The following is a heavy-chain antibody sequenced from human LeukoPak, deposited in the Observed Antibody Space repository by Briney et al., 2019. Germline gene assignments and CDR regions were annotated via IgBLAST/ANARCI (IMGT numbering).Heavy chain of an antibody. CDR1: GFTFSSYA. J-gene: IGHJ4*02. D-gene: IGHD4-17*01. CDR2: ISGSGGST. Sequence: GGSLRLSCAASGFTFSSYAMSWVRQAPGKGLEWVSTISGSGGSTYYADSVKGRFTISRDNSKNTLYLQMNSLRAEDTAVHYCAKAVNRYGDFDYWGQGTLVTASS. CDR3: AKAVNRYGDFDY. V-gene: IGHV3-23*01.